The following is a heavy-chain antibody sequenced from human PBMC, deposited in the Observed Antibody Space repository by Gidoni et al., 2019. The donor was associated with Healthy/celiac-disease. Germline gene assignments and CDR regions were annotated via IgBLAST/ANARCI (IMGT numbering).Heavy chain of an antibody. CDR2: ISSSSSYI. CDR3: ARVSDCSSTSCFPSPLYYYGMDV. J-gene: IGHJ6*02. D-gene: IGHD2-2*01. CDR1: AFTFSSYS. V-gene: IGHV3-21*01. Sequence: EVQLVESGGGLVKPGGSLRLSCAASAFTFSSYSMTWGRQAPGKGLEWVSAISSSSSYIYYADSVKGRFTISRDNAKNSLYLQMNSLRAEDTAVYYCARVSDCSSTSCFPSPLYYYGMDVWGQGTTVTVSS.